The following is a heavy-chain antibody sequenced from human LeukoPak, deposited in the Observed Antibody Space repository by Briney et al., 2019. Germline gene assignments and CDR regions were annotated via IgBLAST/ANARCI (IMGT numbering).Heavy chain of an antibody. CDR2: ISSNGGST. CDR1: GFTFSSYA. CDR3: VKGGYYDSSGYHPEGN. V-gene: IGHV3-64D*06. Sequence: GGSLRLSCSASGFTFSSYAMHWARQAPGKGLEYVSAISSNGGSTYYADSVKGRFTISRDNSKNTLYLQMSSLRAEDTAVYYCVKGGYYDSSGYHPEGNWGQGTLVTVSS. D-gene: IGHD3-22*01. J-gene: IGHJ4*02.